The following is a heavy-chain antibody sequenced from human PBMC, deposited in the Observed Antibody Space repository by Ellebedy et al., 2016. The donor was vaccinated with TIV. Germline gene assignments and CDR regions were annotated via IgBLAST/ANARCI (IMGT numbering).Heavy chain of an antibody. Sequence: GESLKISCAASGFTFSTYAMAWVRQTPGKGLEWVSGTYGGGGTKYYADSVEGRFIISRDNSKRTLYLQMNSLRAEDTAVYYCAKGRGGGSDSSAPRYYFDSWGLGTLVTVSS. CDR2: TYGGGGTK. J-gene: IGHJ4*02. CDR3: AKGRGGGSDSSAPRYYFDS. D-gene: IGHD6-19*01. CDR1: GFTFSTYA. V-gene: IGHV3-23*01.